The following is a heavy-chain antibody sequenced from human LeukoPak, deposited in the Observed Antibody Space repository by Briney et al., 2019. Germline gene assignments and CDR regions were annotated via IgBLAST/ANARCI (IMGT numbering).Heavy chain of an antibody. CDR3: AIWASDNY. CDR2: MDPSGTQK. V-gene: IGHV3-7*01. CDR1: GFTFNRSW. Sequence: PGGSLRLSCVVSGFTFNRSWMNWVRQAPGKGLEWVANMDPSGTQKRYVDSVTGRFTISKDNLGTSLYLEMNSLRADDTAIYYCAIWASDNYWGQGTLVTVSS. J-gene: IGHJ4*02. D-gene: IGHD3-16*01.